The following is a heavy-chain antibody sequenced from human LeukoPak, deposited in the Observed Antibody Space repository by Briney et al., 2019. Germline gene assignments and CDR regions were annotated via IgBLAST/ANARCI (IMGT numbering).Heavy chain of an antibody. D-gene: IGHD4/OR15-4a*01. CDR3: TTELRRKLLGFDY. Sequence: GGSLRLSCAASGFTFSNAWMSWVRQAPGKGLEWVGRIKSKTDGGTTDYAAPVKGRFTISRDDSKNTLYLQMNSLETEDTAVYYCTTELRRKLLGFDYWGQGTLVTVSS. V-gene: IGHV3-15*01. CDR2: IKSKTDGGTT. CDR1: GFTFSNAW. J-gene: IGHJ4*02.